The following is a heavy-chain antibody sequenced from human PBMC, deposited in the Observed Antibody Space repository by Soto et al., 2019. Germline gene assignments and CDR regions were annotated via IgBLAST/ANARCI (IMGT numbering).Heavy chain of an antibody. Sequence: TLSLTCSVSRGSISSYYWTWVRQPPGKGLEWIGFIYRTGSTKYNPSLESRVTISVDTSQNQLSLRLSSVTAADTAVYYCARESAGSGKNNWFDPWGQGILVTVSS. CDR2: IYRTGST. D-gene: IGHD3-10*01. CDR1: RGSISSYY. CDR3: ARESAGSGKNNWFDP. J-gene: IGHJ5*02. V-gene: IGHV4-59*01.